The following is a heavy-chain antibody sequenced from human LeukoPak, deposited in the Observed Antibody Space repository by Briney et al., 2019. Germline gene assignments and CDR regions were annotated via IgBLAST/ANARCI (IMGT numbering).Heavy chain of an antibody. J-gene: IGHJ6*03. D-gene: IGHD6-6*01. V-gene: IGHV1-46*01. Sequence: ASVKVSCKASGYTFTSYYMHWVRQAPGQGLEWMGIINPSGGSTSYAQKLQGRVTMTTDTSASTAYMELRSLRSDDTAVYYCAKKYSSSRDYYYYMDVWGKGTTVTVSS. CDR1: GYTFTSYY. CDR2: INPSGGST. CDR3: AKKYSSSRDYYYYMDV.